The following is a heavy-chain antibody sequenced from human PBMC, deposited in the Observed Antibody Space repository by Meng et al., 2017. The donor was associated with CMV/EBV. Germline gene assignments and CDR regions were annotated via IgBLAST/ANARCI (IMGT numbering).Heavy chain of an antibody. CDR3: AKGVGATAFGY. J-gene: IGHJ4*02. CDR1: GITFSREG. D-gene: IGHD1-26*01. V-gene: IGHV3-33*06. CDR2: IWYKGSNK. Sequence: GCGITFSREGMNWVRKATGKGLKWVAIIWYKGSNKYYEESVKGRFNISRDNSKSTLYLKMNRLRAEDTAVYYCAKGVGATAFGYWVQGTLVTVSS.